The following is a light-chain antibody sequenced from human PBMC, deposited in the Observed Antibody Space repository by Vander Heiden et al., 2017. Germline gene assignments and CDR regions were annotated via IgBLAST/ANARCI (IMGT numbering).Light chain of an antibody. CDR1: RSNIGSNY. CDR3: ATWDDSLSAVV. Sequence: QSVLTQPPSASATPGQRVTISCSGRRSNIGSNYVYWYQQLPGTAPKLLIYRNNQRPSGVPDRVSGSKSGTSASLAISGLRSEDEADYYCATWDDSLSAVVFGGGTKLTVL. CDR2: RNN. J-gene: IGLJ2*01. V-gene: IGLV1-47*01.